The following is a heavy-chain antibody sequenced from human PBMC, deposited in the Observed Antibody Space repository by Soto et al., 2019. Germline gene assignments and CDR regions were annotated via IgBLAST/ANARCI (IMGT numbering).Heavy chain of an antibody. CDR2: ISYDGSNA. CDR1: GFTFISYG. V-gene: IGHV3-30*18. D-gene: IGHD5-18*01. Sequence: PGGSLRLSCAASGFTFISYGIHWVRQAPGKGLEWVAVISYDGSNADYADSVKGRFTISRDNSKNTVYLHMDSLRTEDTAVYYCAKGYTLVDTTIPLDFRGQGALVTVSS. J-gene: IGHJ4*02. CDR3: AKGYTLVDTTIPLDF.